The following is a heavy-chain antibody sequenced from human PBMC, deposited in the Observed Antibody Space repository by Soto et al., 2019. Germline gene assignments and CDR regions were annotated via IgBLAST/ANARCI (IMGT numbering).Heavy chain of an antibody. CDR2: ISHSGNT. Sequence: QVQLQESGPGRVKPSGTLSLTCVVSGASISGKNWWSWVRQAPGKGLEWIGEISHSGNTNYNPSFRTRLTISVDKSKSQVSLTLTSVTAADTALYYCARLRYSTVWSRHFDLWGQGTLVSVS. CDR1: GASISGKNW. V-gene: IGHV4-4*02. CDR3: ARLRYSTVWSRHFDL. J-gene: IGHJ4*02. D-gene: IGHD6-19*01.